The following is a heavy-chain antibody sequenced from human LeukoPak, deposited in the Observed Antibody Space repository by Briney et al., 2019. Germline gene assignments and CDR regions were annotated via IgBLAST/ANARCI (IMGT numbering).Heavy chain of an antibody. Sequence: PGGSLRLSCVASGFTFSNYAMHWVRQAPGKGLEWLTVISYDGSNEFYADSVKGRFTISRDNSKNTLYLQMNSLRAEDTAVYSCARESNRSPSWAPLIWGQGTLVTVSS. CDR1: GFTFSNYA. J-gene: IGHJ4*02. V-gene: IGHV3-30-3*01. D-gene: IGHD1-26*01. CDR2: ISYDGSNE. CDR3: ARESNRSPSWAPLI.